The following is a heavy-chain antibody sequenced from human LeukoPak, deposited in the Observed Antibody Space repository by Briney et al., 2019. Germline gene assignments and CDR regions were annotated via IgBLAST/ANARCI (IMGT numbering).Heavy chain of an antibody. CDR2: IIPVFGTA. Sequence: GASVKVSCKASGGTFSSYAISWVRQAPGQGLEWMGGIIPVFGTANYAQKFQGRVTITADKSTSTAYMELSNLRSEDTAVYYCATARGTAEYNWFDPWGQGTLVTVSS. J-gene: IGHJ5*02. CDR3: ATARGTAEYNWFDP. CDR1: GGTFSSYA. V-gene: IGHV1-69*06. D-gene: IGHD3-16*01.